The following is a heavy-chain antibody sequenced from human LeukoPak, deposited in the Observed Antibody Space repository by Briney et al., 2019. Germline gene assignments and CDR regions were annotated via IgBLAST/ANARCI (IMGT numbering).Heavy chain of an antibody. CDR1: GGTFSSYA. CDR3: AKDPSIAAAGTGGYYYYYGMDV. Sequence: SVKVSCKASGGTFSSYAISWVRQAPGQGLEWMGRIIPILGIANYAQKFQGRVTITADKSTSTAYMELSSLRSEDTAVYYCAKDPSIAAAGTGGYYYYYGMDVWGQGTTVTVSS. D-gene: IGHD6-13*01. CDR2: IIPILGIA. J-gene: IGHJ6*02. V-gene: IGHV1-69*04.